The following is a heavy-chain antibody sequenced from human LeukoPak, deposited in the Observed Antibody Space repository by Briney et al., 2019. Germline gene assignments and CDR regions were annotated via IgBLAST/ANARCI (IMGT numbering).Heavy chain of an antibody. CDR2: ISSSGSTI. CDR3: VLAGGFWSGYPTYYFDY. Sequence: GGSLRLSCAASGFTFSDYYMSWIRQAPGKGLEWVSYISSSGSTIYYADSVKGRFTISRDNAKNSLYLQMNSLRAEDTTVYYCVLAGGFWSGYPTYYFDYWGQGTLVTVSS. CDR1: GFTFSDYY. J-gene: IGHJ4*02. D-gene: IGHD3-3*01. V-gene: IGHV3-11*04.